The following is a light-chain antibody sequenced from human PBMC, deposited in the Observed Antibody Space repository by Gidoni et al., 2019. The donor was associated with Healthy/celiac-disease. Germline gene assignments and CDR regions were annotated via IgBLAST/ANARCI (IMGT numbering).Light chain of an antibody. CDR3: QQSYSTPWT. CDR1: QSISSY. Sequence: DIQMTQSPSSLSASVGDRVTITCRASQSISSYFNWYQQKPGKAPKLLIYAASSLQSGVPSRFSGSGSGTDFTLTISSLQPDDFATYYCQQSYSTPWTFGQGTKVEIK. V-gene: IGKV1-39*01. J-gene: IGKJ1*01. CDR2: AAS.